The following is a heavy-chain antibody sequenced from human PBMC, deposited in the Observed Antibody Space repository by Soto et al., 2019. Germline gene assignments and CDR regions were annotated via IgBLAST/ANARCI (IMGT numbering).Heavy chain of an antibody. J-gene: IGHJ6*02. CDR3: ARGDREDILVVVGARPGEYGIDI. CDR2: IAYDGSNA. D-gene: IGHD2-15*01. CDR1: GFTFRHYA. Sequence: QVQLVESGGGVVQPGGSLRLSCAASGFTFRHYAMHWVRQAPGKGLECLAVIAYDGSNAFYRDSVKGRCTISRDNSKNTLYLHMNSLRSEDTGVYYCARGDREDILVVVGARPGEYGIDIWGQGTTVTVSS. V-gene: IGHV3-30-3*01.